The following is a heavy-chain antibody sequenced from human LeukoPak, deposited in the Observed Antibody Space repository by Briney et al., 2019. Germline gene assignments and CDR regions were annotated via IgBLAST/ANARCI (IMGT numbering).Heavy chain of an antibody. CDR3: ARSGYFWSGYPFDY. D-gene: IGHD3-3*01. J-gene: IGHJ4*02. V-gene: IGHV3-64*01. CDR1: GFTFSSYG. Sequence: PGGSLRLSCAASGFTFSSYGMHWVRQAPGKGLEYVSAISSNGGSTYYANSVKGRFAISRDNSKNTLYLQMGSLRAEDMAVYYCARSGYFWSGYPFDYWGQGTLVTVSS. CDR2: ISSNGGST.